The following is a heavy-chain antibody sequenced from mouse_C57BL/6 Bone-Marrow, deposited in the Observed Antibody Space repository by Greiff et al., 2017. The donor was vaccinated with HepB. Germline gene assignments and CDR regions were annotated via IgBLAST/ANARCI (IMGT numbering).Heavy chain of an antibody. Sequence: QVQLQQPGAELVKPGASVKLSCKASGYTFTSSWMHWVKQRPGQGLEWIGMIHPNSGSTNYNEKFKSKATLTVDKSSSTAYMQLSSLTSEDSAVYYCARYYGSSYWYFDVWGTGTTVTVSS. CDR3: ARYYGSSYWYFDV. J-gene: IGHJ1*03. V-gene: IGHV1-64*01. CDR1: GYTFTSSW. CDR2: IHPNSGST. D-gene: IGHD1-1*01.